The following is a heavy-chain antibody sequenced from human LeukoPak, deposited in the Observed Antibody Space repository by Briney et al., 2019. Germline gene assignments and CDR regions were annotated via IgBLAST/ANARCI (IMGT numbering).Heavy chain of an antibody. J-gene: IGHJ6*03. V-gene: IGHV4-59*08. CDR3: ARLGKTYYMDV. CDR1: GDSLSNYY. D-gene: IGHD1/OR15-1a*01. Sequence: WETLSLTCTVSGDSLSNYYWTWIRQTPGKGLEWISNLYHSRTADHNPPVKTRVATSVDTSNDQFSLRRRSSTAADTAVYFCARLGKTYYMDVWGTGTTVTVSS. CDR2: LYHSRTA.